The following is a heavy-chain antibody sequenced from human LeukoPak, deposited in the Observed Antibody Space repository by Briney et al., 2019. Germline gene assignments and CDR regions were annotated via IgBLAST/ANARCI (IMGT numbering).Heavy chain of an antibody. CDR3: ARGSDNLGYCSGGSCRPPYYYYYGMDV. D-gene: IGHD2-15*01. CDR1: GGSISSYY. CDR2: IYYSGST. J-gene: IGHJ6*02. V-gene: IGHV4-59*12. Sequence: PSETLSLTCTVSGGSISSYYWSWIRQPPGKGLEWIGYIYYSGSTNYNPSLKSRVTISVDTSKNQFSLKLSSVTAADTAVYYCARGSDNLGYCSGGSCRPPYYYYYGMDVWGQGTTVTVSS.